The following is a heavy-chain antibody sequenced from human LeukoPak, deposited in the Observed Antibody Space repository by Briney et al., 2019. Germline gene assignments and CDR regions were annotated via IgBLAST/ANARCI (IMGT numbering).Heavy chain of an antibody. CDR1: GGSISSGSYY. D-gene: IGHD1-20*01. J-gene: IGHJ6*03. CDR3: ARMGWYNWNDLQYYYYYYMDV. V-gene: IGHV4-61*02. CDR2: IYTSGST. Sequence: PSQTLSLTCTVSGGSISSGSYYWSWIRQPAGKGLEWIGRIYTSGSTNYNPSLKSRVTISVDTSKNQFSLKLSSVTAADTAVYYCARMGWYNWNDLQYYYYYYMDVWGKGTTVTVSS.